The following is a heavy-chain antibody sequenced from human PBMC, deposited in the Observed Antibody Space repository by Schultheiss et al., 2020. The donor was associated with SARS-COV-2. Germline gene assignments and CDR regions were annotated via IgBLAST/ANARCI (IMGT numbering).Heavy chain of an antibody. CDR3: ARDRRYCSGGSCYWFDP. CDR2: INHSGST. V-gene: IGHV4-39*07. CDR1: GGSISSGDYY. Sequence: SETLSLTCTVSGGSISSGDYYWSWIRQPPGKGLEWIGEINHSGSTNYNPSLKSRVTISVDTSKNQFSLKLSSVTAADTAVYYCARDRRYCSGGSCYWFDPWGQGTLVTVSS. J-gene: IGHJ5*02. D-gene: IGHD2-15*01.